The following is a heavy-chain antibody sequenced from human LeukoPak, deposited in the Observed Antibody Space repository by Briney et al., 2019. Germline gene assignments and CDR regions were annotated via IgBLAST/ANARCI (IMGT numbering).Heavy chain of an antibody. CDR2: IIPIFGTA. CDR3: ARDINTPSGNLRSVY. Sequence: SVKVSCKASGGTFSSYAISWVRQAPGQGLEWMGGIIPIFGTANYAQKFQGRVTITTDESTSTAYMELNSLRAEDTAVYYCARDINTPSGNLRSVYWGQGTLVTVSS. V-gene: IGHV1-69*05. D-gene: IGHD4-23*01. J-gene: IGHJ4*02. CDR1: GGTFSSYA.